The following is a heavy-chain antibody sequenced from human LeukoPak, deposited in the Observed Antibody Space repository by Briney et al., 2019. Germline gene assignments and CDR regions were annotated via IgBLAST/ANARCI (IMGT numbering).Heavy chain of an antibody. CDR1: GFTVSSNY. CDR2: IYSGGST. D-gene: IGHD5-18*01. Sequence: GGSLRLSCAASGFTVSSNYMSWVRQAPGKGLEWVSVIYSGGSTYYADSVKGRFTISRDNSKNTLYRQMNSLRAEDTAVYYCARVSGYSYGTLFDYWGQGTLVTVSS. J-gene: IGHJ4*02. V-gene: IGHV3-53*01. CDR3: ARVSGYSYGTLFDY.